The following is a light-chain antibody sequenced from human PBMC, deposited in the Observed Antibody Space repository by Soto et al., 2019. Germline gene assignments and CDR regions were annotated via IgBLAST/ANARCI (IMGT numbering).Light chain of an antibody. V-gene: IGKV1-5*01. CDR3: QHYISDYT. Sequence: DIQMTQSPSTLSASVGDRVTITCRASQSIGTSLAWYQQKPGKAPKFLIYDASSLQSGVPSRFSGSGFGTEFTLTISRLQPDDFASYYCQHYISDYTFGEGTKLEI. CDR2: DAS. CDR1: QSIGTS. J-gene: IGKJ2*01.